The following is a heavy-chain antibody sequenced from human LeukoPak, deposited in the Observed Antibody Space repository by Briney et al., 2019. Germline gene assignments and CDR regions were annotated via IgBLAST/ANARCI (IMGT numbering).Heavy chain of an antibody. CDR2: ISNSGGRT. CDR3: AKDRYSYAFEYSDS. Sequence: GGSLSLSCAASGFTFSSYAMSWVRQAPGKGLEWVSSISNSGGRTFYTDSVKGRFTISRDNSKNTLSLQVSSLRTEDTAVYYCAKDRYSYAFEYSDSWGQGTLVTVSS. CDR1: GFTFSSYA. V-gene: IGHV3-23*01. J-gene: IGHJ4*02. D-gene: IGHD5-18*01.